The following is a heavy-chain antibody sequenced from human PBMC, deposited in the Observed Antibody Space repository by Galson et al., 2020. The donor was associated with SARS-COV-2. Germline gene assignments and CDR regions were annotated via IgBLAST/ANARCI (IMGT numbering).Heavy chain of an antibody. CDR3: ARDLVGEVFRD. Sequence: GGSLRLSCAASGLTFSSYWMSWVRQAPGKGLEWVATIGQDGNDKYYVDSVKGRFTISRDNAKNSLSLQMNSLRAEDTAVYFCARDLVGEVFRDCGQGTLVTVSS. V-gene: IGHV3-7*01. J-gene: IGHJ4*02. CDR1: GLTFSSYW. CDR2: IGQDGNDK. D-gene: IGHD3-16*01.